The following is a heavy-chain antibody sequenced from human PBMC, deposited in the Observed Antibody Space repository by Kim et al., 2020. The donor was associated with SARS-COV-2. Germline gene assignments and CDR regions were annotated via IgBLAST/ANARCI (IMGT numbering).Heavy chain of an antibody. CDR1: GFTFSSYG. CDR2: ISYDGSNK. Sequence: GGSLRLSCAASGFTFSSYGMHWVRQAPGKGLEWVAVISYDGSNKYYADSVKGRFTISRDNSKNTLYLQMNSLRAEDTAVYYCAKEKLKDTAMVLYYYYSGMDVSGPGTTVTVSS. J-gene: IGHJ6*02. V-gene: IGHV3-30*18. D-gene: IGHD5-18*01. CDR3: AKEKLKDTAMVLYYYYSGMDV.